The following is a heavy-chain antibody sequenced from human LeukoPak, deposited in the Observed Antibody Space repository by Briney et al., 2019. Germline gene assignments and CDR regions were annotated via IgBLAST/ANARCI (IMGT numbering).Heavy chain of an antibody. D-gene: IGHD5-18*01. CDR3: ATGLFFQVDTAMATVPYFDY. Sequence: ASVKVSCKVSGYTLTELSMHWVRQAPGKGLEWMGGFDPEDGETIYAQKFQGRVTMTEDTSTDTAYMELCSLRSEDTAVYYCATGLFFQVDTAMATVPYFDYWGQGTLVTVSS. V-gene: IGHV1-24*01. CDR1: GYTLTELS. CDR2: FDPEDGET. J-gene: IGHJ4*02.